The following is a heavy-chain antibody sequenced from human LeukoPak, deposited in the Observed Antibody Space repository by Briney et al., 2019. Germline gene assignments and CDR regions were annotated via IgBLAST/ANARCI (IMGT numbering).Heavy chain of an antibody. CDR3: AREGRNWFDP. CDR1: GDSVSTNSAA. V-gene: IGHV6-1*01. J-gene: IGHJ5*02. Sequence: SQTLSLTCAISGDSVSTNSAAWNWIRQSPSRGLEWLGRTYYRSKWYYEYAVSVKSRITINPDTSKNQFSLHLDSVTPEDTAVYYCAREGRNWFDPWGQGTLVTVSS. CDR2: TYYRSKWYY.